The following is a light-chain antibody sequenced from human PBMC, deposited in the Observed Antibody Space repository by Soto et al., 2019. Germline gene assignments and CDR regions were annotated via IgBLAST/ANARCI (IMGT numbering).Light chain of an antibody. Sequence: EIVMTQSPDTLSVSPGEGATLSCRASQIIVTNLAWYQQKPGQAPRLLISGASIRANGIPARFSGSGSGAEFPLTISSLQSEDCAVYFCQQYDDLPLTFGGGTRVGIK. CDR3: QQYDDLPLT. J-gene: IGKJ4*01. CDR2: GAS. V-gene: IGKV3-15*01. CDR1: QIIVTN.